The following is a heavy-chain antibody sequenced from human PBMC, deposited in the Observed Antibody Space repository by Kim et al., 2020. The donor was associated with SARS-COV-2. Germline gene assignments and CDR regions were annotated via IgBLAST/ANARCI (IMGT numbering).Heavy chain of an antibody. CDR3: ISWFRTNFEY. CDR2: T. V-gene: IGHV3-15*01. J-gene: IGHJ4*02. Sequence: TEYAEPVKGRFTISRDDSNDTLYLQMDSLKAEDTGVFYCISWFRTNFEYWGQGILVTVSS. D-gene: IGHD3-10*01.